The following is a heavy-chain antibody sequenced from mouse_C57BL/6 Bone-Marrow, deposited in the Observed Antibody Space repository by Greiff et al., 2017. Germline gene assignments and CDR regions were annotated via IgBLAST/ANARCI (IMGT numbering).Heavy chain of an antibody. V-gene: IGHV1-5*01. J-gene: IGHJ1*03. CDR3: TSAPPCWATAPYGYFDV. D-gene: IGHD1-2*01. CDR2: IYPGNSDT. CDR1: GYTFTSYW. Sequence: EVQLQQSGTVLARPGASVKMSCKTSGYTFTSYWMHWVKQRPGQGLEWIGAIYPGNSDTSYNQKFKGKAKLTAVTSASAAYMGLSCLTNEYSAVYYCTSAPPCWATAPYGYFDVWGTGTTVTVSS.